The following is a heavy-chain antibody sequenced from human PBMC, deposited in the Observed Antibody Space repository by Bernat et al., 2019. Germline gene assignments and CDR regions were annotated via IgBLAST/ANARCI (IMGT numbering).Heavy chain of an antibody. D-gene: IGHD5-12*01. CDR3: TRAPLSGKAFDY. J-gene: IGHJ4*02. CDR1: GFTFSTFW. Sequence: EVQLAESGGGLVQPGGSLTLSCAASGFTFSTFWMSWVRQAPGKGLEWVANIKQQGSQRYYVDSVRGRFTISRDDANQLLYLQMNSLRAEDTAVYYCTRAPLSGKAFDYWGQGALVTVSS. CDR2: IKQQGSQR. V-gene: IGHV3-7*03.